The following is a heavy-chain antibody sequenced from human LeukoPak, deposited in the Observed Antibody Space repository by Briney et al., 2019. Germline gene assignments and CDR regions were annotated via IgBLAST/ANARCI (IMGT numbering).Heavy chain of an antibody. J-gene: IGHJ4*02. V-gene: IGHV4-34*01. Sequence: SETLSLTCGVYGGSFSSYYWSWIRQPPGKGLEWIGEINHRGSTNYNPSLKSRVTLSVDTSKNQFSLRLGSVTAADTAVYYCARAGYSSGWYGAFDYWGQGTLVPVSS. CDR1: GGSFSSYY. CDR2: INHRGST. CDR3: ARAGYSSGWYGAFDY. D-gene: IGHD6-19*01.